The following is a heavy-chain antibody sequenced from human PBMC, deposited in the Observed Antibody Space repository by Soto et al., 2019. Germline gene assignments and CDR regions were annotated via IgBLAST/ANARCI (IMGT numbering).Heavy chain of an antibody. D-gene: IGHD5-18*01. CDR3: ARSPTMVTLYYYYYGMDV. CDR2: ISAYNGNT. CDR1: GYTFTSYG. J-gene: IGHJ6*02. V-gene: IGHV1-18*01. Sequence: ASVKVSCKASGYTFTSYGISWVRQAPGQGLEWMGWISAYNGNTNYAQKLQGRVTMTTDTSTSTAYMELRSLRSDDTAVYYCARSPTMVTLYYYYYGMDVWGQGTTVTVSS.